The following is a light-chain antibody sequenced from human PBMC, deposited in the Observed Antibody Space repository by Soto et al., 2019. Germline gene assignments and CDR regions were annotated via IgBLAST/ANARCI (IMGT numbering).Light chain of an antibody. V-gene: IGLV2-11*01. J-gene: IGLJ1*01. CDR2: DVS. CDR1: SSDVGGYNY. Sequence: QSALTQPRSVSGSPGQSVTISCTGTSSDVGGYNYVSWYQQHPGKAPKLMIYDVSKRPSGVPDRFSGSKSGNTASLTISGLHEEDEADYYCCSYAGSYTGVFGTGTKLTVL. CDR3: CSYAGSYTGV.